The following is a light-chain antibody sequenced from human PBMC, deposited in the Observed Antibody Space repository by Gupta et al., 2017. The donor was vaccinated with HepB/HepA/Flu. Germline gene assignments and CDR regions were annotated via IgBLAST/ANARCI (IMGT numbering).Light chain of an antibody. V-gene: IGKV3-20*01. J-gene: IGKJ5*01. CDR2: GAS. Sequence: EIVLTQSPGTLSLSPGERATLSCRASQSVSSSYLAWYQQKPGQAPRLLIYGASSRATGIPDRFSGSGSGTDFTLTISRLEPEDFAVYYCQQYGSYPITFGQGTQVEIK. CDR1: QSVSSSY. CDR3: QQYGSYPIT.